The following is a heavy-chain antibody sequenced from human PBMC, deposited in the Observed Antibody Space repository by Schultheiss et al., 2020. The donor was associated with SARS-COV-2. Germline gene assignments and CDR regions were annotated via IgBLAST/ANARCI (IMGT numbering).Heavy chain of an antibody. J-gene: IGHJ6*02. CDR2: INHSGST. D-gene: IGHD3-3*01. Sequence: SETLSLTCAVYGGSFSGYYWSWIRQPPGKGLEWIGEINHSGSTNYNPSLKSRVTISVDTSKNQFSLKLSSVTAADTAVYYCARDGYDFWSGYFPNYYYYGMDVWGQGTTVTVSS. CDR1: GGSFSGYY. CDR3: ARDGYDFWSGYFPNYYYYGMDV. V-gene: IGHV4-34*01.